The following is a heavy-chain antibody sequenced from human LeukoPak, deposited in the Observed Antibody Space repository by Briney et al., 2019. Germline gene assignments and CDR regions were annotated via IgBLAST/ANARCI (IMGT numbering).Heavy chain of an antibody. CDR1: GFTFSSYA. J-gene: IGHJ4*02. Sequence: PGGSLRLSCAASGFTFSSYAMHWVRQAPGKGLEWVAVISYDGSNKYYADSVKGRFTISRDNSKNTLYLQMNSLRAEDTAVYYCARDLGRGYFDYWGQGTLVTVSS. CDR3: ARDLGRGYFDY. V-gene: IGHV3-30*04. CDR2: ISYDGSNK.